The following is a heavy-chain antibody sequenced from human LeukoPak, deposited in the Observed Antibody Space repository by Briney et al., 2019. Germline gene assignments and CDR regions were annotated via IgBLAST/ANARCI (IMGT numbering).Heavy chain of an antibody. CDR1: GFSFSMKY. J-gene: IGHJ6*03. V-gene: IGHV3-53*01. CDR2: IFSGGTT. Sequence: GESLRLSCAASGFSFSMKYMTWVRQAPGKGLEWVSVIFSGGTTYYADSVKGRFTVSRDNSKNMMYLQMNSLRAEDAAVYYCARFSGPGMQHYYYYMDVWGTGTTVTVSS. D-gene: IGHD3-10*01. CDR3: ARFSGPGMQHYYYYMDV.